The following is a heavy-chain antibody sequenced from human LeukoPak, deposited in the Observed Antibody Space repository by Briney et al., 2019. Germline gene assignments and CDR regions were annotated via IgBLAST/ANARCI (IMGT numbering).Heavy chain of an antibody. V-gene: IGHV1-69*05. Sequence: SVKVSCKASGGTFNSYAISWVRHPPGQGLEWMGGIIPIFGTTNYAQKFQGRVTITTDGSSSTAYMEMSSLRSDDTAVYYCARALVQPSGAFDIWGQGAMVTVSS. CDR2: IIPIFGTT. CDR3: ARALVQPSGAFDI. D-gene: IGHD1-26*01. J-gene: IGHJ3*02. CDR1: GGTFNSYA.